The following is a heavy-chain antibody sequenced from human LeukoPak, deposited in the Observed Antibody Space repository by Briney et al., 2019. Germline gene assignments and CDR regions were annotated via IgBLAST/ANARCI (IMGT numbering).Heavy chain of an antibody. CDR3: ARGRRPPLIPTAIYYYYHMDV. CDR2: INQSGTT. D-gene: IGHD2-2*02. Sequence: PSETLSLTCAVYGESLSGYYWSWIRQPPGKGLEWIGEINQSGTTNYNPSLKSRVTISVDTSKNQFSLKLNSVTAADPALYFCARGRRPPLIPTAIYYYYHMDVWGKGTMVTVSS. CDR1: GESLSGYY. V-gene: IGHV4-34*01. J-gene: IGHJ6*03.